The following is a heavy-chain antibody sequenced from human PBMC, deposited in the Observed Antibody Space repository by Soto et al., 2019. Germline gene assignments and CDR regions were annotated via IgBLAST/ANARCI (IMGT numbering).Heavy chain of an antibody. CDR3: TTEYCSGGTCYPKGAFDI. Sequence: GGSLRLSCVASGITFRNAWMTWVRQAPGKGLEWVGRTDGGTTDYAASVKGRITTSRDDSKKTLYLQMSGLKTEDTAIYYCTTEYCSGGTCYPKGAFDIWGQGTMVTVSS. D-gene: IGHD2-15*01. V-gene: IGHV3-15*01. CDR2: TDGGTT. CDR1: GITFRNAW. J-gene: IGHJ3*02.